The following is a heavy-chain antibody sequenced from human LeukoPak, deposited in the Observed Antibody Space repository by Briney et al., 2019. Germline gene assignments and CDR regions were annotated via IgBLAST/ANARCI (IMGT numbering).Heavy chain of an antibody. V-gene: IGHV3-7*01. CDR3: ASDRDYYDSSGYLFDF. J-gene: IGHJ4*02. CDR1: GFTLSSYW. D-gene: IGHD3-22*01. CDR2: INQDGSEK. Sequence: GGSLRLSCAASGFTLSSYWMSWVRQAPGQGLDWMANINQDGSEKYYVDSVKGRFTISRDNAKNSVYLQMNSLRAEDTAVYCCASDRDYYDSSGYLFDFWGKGTLVTVSS.